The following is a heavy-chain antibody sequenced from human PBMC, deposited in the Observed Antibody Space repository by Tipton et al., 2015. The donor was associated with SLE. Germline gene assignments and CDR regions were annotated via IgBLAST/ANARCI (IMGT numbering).Heavy chain of an antibody. J-gene: IGHJ4*02. CDR2: ISYDGSNK. CDR1: GFTFSSYA. V-gene: IGHV3-30-3*01. CDR3: SAAADNTVGYYFDY. D-gene: IGHD6-13*01. Sequence: SLRLSCAASGFTFSSYAMHWVRQAPGKGLEWVAVISYDGSNKYYADSVKGRFTISRDNSKNTLYLQMNSLRAEDTAVYYCSAAADNTVGYYFDYWGQGTLVTVSS.